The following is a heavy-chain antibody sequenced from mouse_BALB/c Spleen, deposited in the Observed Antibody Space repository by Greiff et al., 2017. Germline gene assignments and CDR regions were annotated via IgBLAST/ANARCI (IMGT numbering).Heavy chain of an antibody. Sequence: VQLQQSGAELVKPGASVKLSCTASGFNIKDTYMHWVKQRPEQGLEWIGRIDPANGNTKYDPKFQGKATITADTSSNTAYLQLSSLTSEDTAVYYCARSGDGYPLYYAMDYWGQGTSVTVSS. J-gene: IGHJ4*01. CDR1: GFNIKDTY. CDR2: IDPANGNT. CDR3: ARSGDGYPLYYAMDY. D-gene: IGHD2-3*01. V-gene: IGHV14-3*02.